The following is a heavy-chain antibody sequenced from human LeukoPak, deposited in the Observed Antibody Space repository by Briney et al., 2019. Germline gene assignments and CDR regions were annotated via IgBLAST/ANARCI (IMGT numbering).Heavy chain of an antibody. CDR1: GFTFDDYA. CDR3: AKAPYYDMNNWFDP. CDR2: ISWNSGSI. Sequence: PGGSLRLSCAASGFTFDDYAMHWVRQAPGKGLEWVSGISWNSGSIGYADSVKGRFTISRDNAKNSLYLQMNSLRAEDTALYYCAKAPYYDMNNWFDPWGQGTLVTVSS. V-gene: IGHV3-9*01. J-gene: IGHJ5*02. D-gene: IGHD3-9*01.